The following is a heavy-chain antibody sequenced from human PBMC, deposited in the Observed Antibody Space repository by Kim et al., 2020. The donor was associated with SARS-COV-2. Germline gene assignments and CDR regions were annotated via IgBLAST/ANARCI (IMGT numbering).Heavy chain of an antibody. Sequence: SETLSLTCTVSGGSISSSSYYWGWIRQPPGKGLEWIGSIYYSGSTYYNPSLKSRVTISVDTSKNQFSLKLSSVTAADTAVYYCARYRVSIAAGGTDWFDPWGQGTLVTVSS. D-gene: IGHD6-13*01. CDR1: GGSISSSSYY. CDR2: IYYSGST. CDR3: ARYRVSIAAGGTDWFDP. V-gene: IGHV4-39*01. J-gene: IGHJ5*02.